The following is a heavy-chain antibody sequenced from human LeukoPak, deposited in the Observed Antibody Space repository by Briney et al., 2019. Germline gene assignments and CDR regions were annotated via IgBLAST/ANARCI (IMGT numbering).Heavy chain of an antibody. J-gene: IGHJ3*02. V-gene: IGHV3-30-3*01. Sequence: GGSLRLSCAASGFTFSSYAMHWVRQAPGKGLEWVAVISYDGSNKYYADSVKGRFTISRDNSKNTLYLQMNSLRAEDTAVYYCARDLDIWGQGTMVTVSS. CDR2: ISYDGSNK. CDR3: ARDLDI. CDR1: GFTFSSYA.